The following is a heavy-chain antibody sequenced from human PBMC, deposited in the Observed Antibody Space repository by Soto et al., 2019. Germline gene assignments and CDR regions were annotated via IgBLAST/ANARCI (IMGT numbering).Heavy chain of an antibody. CDR2: IYYSGST. J-gene: IGHJ4*02. D-gene: IGHD1-1*01. CDR1: GGSVRSSTYY. Sequence: PSETLSLTCTVSGGSVRSSTYYWGWIRQSPGKGLEWIGSIYYSGSTNYNPSLKSRVTISVDTSKNQFSLKLSSVTAADTAVYYCARRYGYSFDYWGQGTLVTVSS. CDR3: ARRYGYSFDY. V-gene: IGHV4-39*07.